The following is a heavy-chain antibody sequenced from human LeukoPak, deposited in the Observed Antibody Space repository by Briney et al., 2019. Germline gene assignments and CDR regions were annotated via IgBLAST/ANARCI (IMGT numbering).Heavy chain of an antibody. V-gene: IGHV1-8*01. CDR1: GYTFTSYD. CDR2: MNPNSDDT. D-gene: IGHD4-17*01. CDR3: ARDFYGVYVFDY. Sequence: ASVKVSCNASGYTFTSYDINWVRQATGQGLEWMGWMNPNSDDTGYAQKFQGRVTMTRNTSISTAYMELSSLRSEDTAIYYCARDFYGVYVFDYWGQGTLVTVSS. J-gene: IGHJ4*02.